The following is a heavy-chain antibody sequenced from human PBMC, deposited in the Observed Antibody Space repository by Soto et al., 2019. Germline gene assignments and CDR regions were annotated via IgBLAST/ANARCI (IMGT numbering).Heavy chain of an antibody. D-gene: IGHD5-12*01. CDR1: GGSISSYY. CDR2: IYYSGST. J-gene: IGHJ4*02. CDR3: ARRGDGYNYYFDY. V-gene: IGHV4-59*01. Sequence: SETLSLTCTVSGGSISSYYWSWIRQPPGKGLEWIGYIYYSGSTNYNPSLKSRVTISVDTSKNQFSLKLSSVTAADTAVYYCARRGDGYNYYFDYWGQGTLVTVSS.